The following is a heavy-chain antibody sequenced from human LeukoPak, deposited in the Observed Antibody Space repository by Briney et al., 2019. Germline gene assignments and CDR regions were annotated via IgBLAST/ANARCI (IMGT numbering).Heavy chain of an antibody. V-gene: IGHV3-66*02. J-gene: IGHJ4*02. CDR1: GFTVSSNY. CDR3: TRLVSGSYFGY. D-gene: IGHD1-26*01. Sequence: GGSLRLSCAASGFTVSSNYMSWVRQAPGKGLEWVSLIYSGGSTYYADSVRGRFTISRDNSRNTLYLQMNSLRAEDTAVYYCTRLVSGSYFGYWGQGALVTVSS. CDR2: IYSGGST.